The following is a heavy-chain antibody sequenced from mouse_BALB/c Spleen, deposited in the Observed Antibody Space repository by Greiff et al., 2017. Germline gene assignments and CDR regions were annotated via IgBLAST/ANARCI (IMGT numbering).Heavy chain of an antibody. CDR3: ARNDGGNPFAY. D-gene: IGHD2-1*01. CDR1: GFSLTSYG. Sequence: VQLQESGPGLVQPSQSLSITCTVSGFSLTSYGVHWVRQSPGKGLEWLGVIWSGGSTDYNAAFIFRLSISKDNSKSQVFFKMNSLQANDTAIYYCARNDGGNPFAYWGQGTLVTVSA. V-gene: IGHV2-2*02. J-gene: IGHJ3*01. CDR2: IWSGGST.